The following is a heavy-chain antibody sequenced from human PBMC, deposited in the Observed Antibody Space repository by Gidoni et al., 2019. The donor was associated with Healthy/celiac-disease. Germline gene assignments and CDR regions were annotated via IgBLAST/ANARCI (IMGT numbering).Heavy chain of an antibody. CDR1: GFTFSSYS. V-gene: IGHV3-48*02. J-gene: IGHJ4*02. D-gene: IGHD4-17*01. CDR3: AREGGTVTTMIDY. CDR2: ISSSSTI. Sequence: EVQLVESGGGLVQPGGSLRLSCAASGFTFSSYSMNWVRQAPGKGLEWVSYISSSSTIYYADSVKGRFTISRDNAKNSLYLQMNSLRDEDTAVYYCAREGGTVTTMIDYWGQGTLVTVSS.